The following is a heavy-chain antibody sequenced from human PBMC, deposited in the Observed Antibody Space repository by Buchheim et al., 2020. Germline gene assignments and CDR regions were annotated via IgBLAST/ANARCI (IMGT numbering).Heavy chain of an antibody. J-gene: IGHJ4*02. CDR3: ARVARASYFDY. V-gene: IGHV3-7*01. Sequence: EVQLVESGGGLVQPGGSLRLSCAASGFTFSTYWMSWVRQAPGKGLEWVAYIKQDGSENYSEDSVKGRFTISRDNAKNSLYLQMNSLRAEDTAVYYCARVARASYFDYWGQGTL. CDR2: IKQDGSEN. CDR1: GFTFSTYW.